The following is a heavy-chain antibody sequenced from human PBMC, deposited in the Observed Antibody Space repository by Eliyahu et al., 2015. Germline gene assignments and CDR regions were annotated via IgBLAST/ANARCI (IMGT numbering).Heavy chain of an antibody. D-gene: IGHD3-3*02. CDR1: GGSFSGYX. CDR3: TRIGFLEWLTHYYQYGMDV. CDR2: IDHSGST. J-gene: IGHJ6*02. Sequence: QVQLQQWGAGLLKPSETLSLTCAVYGGSFSGYXWSWIRQPPGKGLEWIGEIDHSGSTNYNPSLKSRVTISVDTSKNQFSLKLSSVTAADTAVYYCTRIGFLEWLTHYYQYGMDVWGQGTTVTVSS. V-gene: IGHV4-34*02.